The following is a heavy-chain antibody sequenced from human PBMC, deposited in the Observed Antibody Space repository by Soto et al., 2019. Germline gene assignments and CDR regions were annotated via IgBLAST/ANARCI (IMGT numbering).Heavy chain of an antibody. Sequence: QVQLQESGPGLVKPSETLSLTCTVSGGSISSYYWSWIRQLPGKGLEWIGYIYYSGSTNYNPSLKSRVTISVDTSKNQFSLKLSSVTAADTAVYYCARQSPTTIFRFDPWGQGTLVTVSS. V-gene: IGHV4-59*08. D-gene: IGHD3-9*01. CDR2: IYYSGST. CDR3: ARQSPTTIFRFDP. J-gene: IGHJ5*02. CDR1: GGSISSYY.